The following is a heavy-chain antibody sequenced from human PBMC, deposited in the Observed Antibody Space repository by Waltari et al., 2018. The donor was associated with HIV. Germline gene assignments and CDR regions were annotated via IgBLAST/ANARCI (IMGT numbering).Heavy chain of an antibody. D-gene: IGHD3-22*01. CDR3: ASHGDYYDRSGFYFDH. J-gene: IGHJ4*02. CDR2: ISYSGST. CDR1: GGSVSTGPSY. V-gene: IGHV4-61*01. Sequence: HLQESGPRLAKPSETPPLPCSLPGGSVSTGPSYRRWLRQPQGKGLEWIGYISYSGSTNYNPSLKSRVTVSVDTSKNQVSLKLNSLTAADTAVYYCASHGDYYDRSGFYFDHWGQGTLVTVSS.